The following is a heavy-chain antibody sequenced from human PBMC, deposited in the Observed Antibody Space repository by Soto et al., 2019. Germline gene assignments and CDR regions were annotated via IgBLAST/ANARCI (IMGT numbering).Heavy chain of an antibody. CDR3: ARTSMQSRGDRYGNGVTDC. J-gene: IGHJ4*03. CDR2: IDPSDSYT. Sequence: PGASLKISCKGSGCSFSSYWISWVRQMPGKGLEWMGRIDPSDSYTNYSPSFQGHVTISADKSISTAYLQWSSLKASDTAMYYCARTSMQSRGDRYGNGVTDCWGQGTKVIVSS. V-gene: IGHV5-10-1*01. CDR1: GCSFSSYW. D-gene: IGHD5-18*01.